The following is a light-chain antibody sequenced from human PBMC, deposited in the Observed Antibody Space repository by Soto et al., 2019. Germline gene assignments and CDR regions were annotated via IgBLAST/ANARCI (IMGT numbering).Light chain of an antibody. Sequence: EIVLTQSPATLSLSPGERATLSCTASHNFSNYLAWYQQKPGQTPRLLIYDASIRATGIPARFSGGGSGTDFTLTISRLEPEDFAVYYRQQRSTWPPFTFGGGTKVEIK. V-gene: IGKV3-11*01. CDR3: QQRSTWPPFT. J-gene: IGKJ4*01. CDR1: HNFSNY. CDR2: DAS.